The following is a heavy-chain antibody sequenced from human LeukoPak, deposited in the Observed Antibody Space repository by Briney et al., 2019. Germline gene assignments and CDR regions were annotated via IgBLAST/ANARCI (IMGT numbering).Heavy chain of an antibody. CDR1: GGPFNNYY. CDR3: ARGRYCSADICSGGDAFDI. J-gene: IGHJ3*02. D-gene: IGHD2-15*01. V-gene: IGHV4-4*07. Sequence: PSETLSLTCTVSGGPFNNYYWSWIRQPAGKGLEWIGRIYTRGSTNYNPSLKSRVTMSVDTSKNQFSLKLSSVNAGGTGRYYCARGRYCSADICSGGDAFDIWGQGTMVSVSS. CDR2: IYTRGST.